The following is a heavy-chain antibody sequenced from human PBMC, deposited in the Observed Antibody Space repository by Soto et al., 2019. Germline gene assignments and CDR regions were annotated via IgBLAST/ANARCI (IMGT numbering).Heavy chain of an antibody. J-gene: IGHJ4*02. CDR1: EFIVTNHY. Sequence: GGSLRLSCAASEFIVTNHYMSWVRQAPGKGLEWVSVIYSGGSRYYADSVKGRLTISRDDTKDTLSLQMNSLRIEDTAVYYCVRGPTDSPLWVLQWPYGDYWGQGTLVTVSS. CDR2: IYSGGSR. CDR3: VRGPTDSPLWVLQWPYGDY. V-gene: IGHV3-53*01. D-gene: IGHD6-19*01.